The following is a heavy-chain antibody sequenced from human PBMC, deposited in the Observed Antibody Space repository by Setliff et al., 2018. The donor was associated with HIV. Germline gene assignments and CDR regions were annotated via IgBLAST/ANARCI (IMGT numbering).Heavy chain of an antibody. V-gene: IGHV4-61*02. D-gene: IGHD2-2*01. CDR2: IYASGRT. CDR3: TRHAGRENQLPHTYYYYRDV. Sequence: PSETLSLTCTVSGGSVSSNDYYWSCIRQPAGKGLEWIGRIYASGRTNYNPSLNSRATISVDTSKKQFSLKVTSVTAADTAVYYCTRHAGRENQLPHTYYYYRDVWGKGATVTVSS. CDR1: GGSVSSNDYY. J-gene: IGHJ6*03.